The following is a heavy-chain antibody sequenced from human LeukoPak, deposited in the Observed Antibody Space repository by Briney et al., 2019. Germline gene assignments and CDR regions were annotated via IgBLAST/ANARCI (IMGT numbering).Heavy chain of an antibody. CDR1: GYTFTGYY. J-gene: IGHJ4*02. CDR2: INPNSGGT. D-gene: IGHD6-19*01. Sequence: ASVKVSCKAPGYTFTGYYMHWVRQAPGQGLEWMGWINPNSGGTNYAQKFQGWVTMTRDTSISTAYMELSRLRSDDTAVYYCARDSGWSKPDYWGQGTLVTVSS. CDR3: ARDSGWSKPDY. V-gene: IGHV1-2*04.